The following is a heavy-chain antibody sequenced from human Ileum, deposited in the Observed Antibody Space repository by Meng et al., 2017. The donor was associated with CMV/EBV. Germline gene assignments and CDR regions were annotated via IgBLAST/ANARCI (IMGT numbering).Heavy chain of an antibody. CDR3: AREAPIKALDY. J-gene: IGHJ4*02. Sequence: GGSLRLSCAASGFTFNDYYMAWVRQAPGKGLEWISYISSGSDSLYYADSVKGRFTISRDNAKKSLYLQMNSLRADDTAVYYCAREAPIKALDYWGQGTLVTVSS. CDR1: GFTFNDYY. CDR2: ISSGSDSL. V-gene: IGHV3-11*01.